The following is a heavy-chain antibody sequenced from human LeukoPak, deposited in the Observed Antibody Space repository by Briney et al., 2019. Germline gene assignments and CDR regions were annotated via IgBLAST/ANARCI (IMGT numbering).Heavy chain of an antibody. CDR1: GGSISSGAYY. CDR3: ARRIPVAGLFDY. Sequence: SETLSLTCTVSGGSISSGAYYWSWLRQLPGTGLEWIGYISYSGSTYYNPSLESRVSISGDTSKNQFSLKLSSVIAADTAVYYCARRIPVAGLFDYWGQGTLVTVSS. J-gene: IGHJ4*02. D-gene: IGHD6-19*01. V-gene: IGHV4-31*03. CDR2: ISYSGST.